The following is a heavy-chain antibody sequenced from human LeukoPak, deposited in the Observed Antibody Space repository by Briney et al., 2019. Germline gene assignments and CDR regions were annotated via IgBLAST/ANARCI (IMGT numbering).Heavy chain of an antibody. J-gene: IGHJ4*02. CDR2: IYYSGST. CDR3: AREEVAVAGFDY. D-gene: IGHD6-19*01. V-gene: IGHV4-61*01. CDR1: GGSVSSGSYY. Sequence: SETLSLTCTVSGGSVSSGSYYWSWIRQPPGTGLEWIGYIYYSGSTNYNPSLKSRVTISVDTSKNQFSLKLSSVTAADTAVYYCAREEVAVAGFDYWGQGTLVTVSS.